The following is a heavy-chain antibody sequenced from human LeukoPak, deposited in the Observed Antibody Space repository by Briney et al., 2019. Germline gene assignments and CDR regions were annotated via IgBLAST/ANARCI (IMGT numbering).Heavy chain of an antibody. D-gene: IGHD7-27*01. Sequence: GGSLRLSCAASGFSFSTSGMHWIRQAPGKGLEGVAFIQSDGGNEYYADSVKGRFTISRDNSKNTVHLQMNSLRAEDTAMYYCVRDGAHWDLDYWGQGTLVTVSS. CDR3: VRDGAHWDLDY. CDR2: IQSDGGNE. V-gene: IGHV3-30*02. J-gene: IGHJ4*02. CDR1: GFSFSTSG.